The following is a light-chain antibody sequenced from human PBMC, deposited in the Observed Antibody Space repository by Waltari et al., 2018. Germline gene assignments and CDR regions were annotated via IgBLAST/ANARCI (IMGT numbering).Light chain of an antibody. CDR3: SSFTSSSTLV. CDR2: DVT. Sequence: QSALTQPVSVSGPPGQSLTTSCPGPIISVGGYNYVAWYQQHPGKAPKLLIYDVTNRPSGVSNRFSGSKSGNTASLTISGLQAEDEADYHCSSFTSSSTLVFGTGTKVTVL. V-gene: IGLV2-14*03. CDR1: IISVGGYNY. J-gene: IGLJ1*01.